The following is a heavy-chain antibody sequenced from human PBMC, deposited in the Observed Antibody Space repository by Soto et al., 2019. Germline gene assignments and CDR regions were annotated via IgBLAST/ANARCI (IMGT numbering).Heavy chain of an antibody. J-gene: IGHJ5*02. Sequence: QVQLVQSGAEVKKPGASVKVSCKASGYTFTSYGISWVRQAPGQGLEWMGWISANNGNTKYAQNFQGRVTRTTDTSTSTAYMELRSPRSDDTAVCYWARAYSPGLFDPWGQGTLVTVSS. CDR1: GYTFTSYG. D-gene: IGHD2-15*01. CDR2: ISANNGNT. V-gene: IGHV1-18*01. CDR3: ARAYSPGLFDP.